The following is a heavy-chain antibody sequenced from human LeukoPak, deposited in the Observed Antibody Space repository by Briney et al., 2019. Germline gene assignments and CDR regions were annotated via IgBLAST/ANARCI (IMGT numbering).Heavy chain of an antibody. J-gene: IGHJ4*02. CDR3: ARDGFVYCGGDCYSPNLFDY. CDR1: GFTFSSYW. V-gene: IGHV3-7*01. CDR2: IKQDGSEK. D-gene: IGHD2-21*02. Sequence: GGSLRLSCAASGFTFSSYWMSWVRQAPGKGLEWVANIKQDGSEKYYVDSVKGRFTISRDKAKNSLYLQMNSLRAEDTAVYYCARDGFVYCGGDCYSPNLFDYWGQGTLVTVSS.